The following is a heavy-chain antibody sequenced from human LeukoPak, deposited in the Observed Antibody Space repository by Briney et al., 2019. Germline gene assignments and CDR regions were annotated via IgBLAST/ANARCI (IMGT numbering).Heavy chain of an antibody. CDR3: ARELPRIGGQTDAPDI. J-gene: IGHJ3*02. D-gene: IGHD3-16*01. Sequence: GGSLRLSCAVSGFTSSGDWMHWVRQAPGKGLVWVSRSKNDGSSTSYADSVKGRFTIPRDNAKNTLYLQMNGLRAEDTAVYYCARELPRIGGQTDAPDIWGQGTMVTVS. CDR2: SKNDGSST. CDR1: GFTSSGDW. V-gene: IGHV3-74*01.